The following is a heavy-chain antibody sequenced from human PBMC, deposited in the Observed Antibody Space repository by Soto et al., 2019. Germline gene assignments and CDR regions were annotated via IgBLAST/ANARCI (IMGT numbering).Heavy chain of an antibody. CDR2: ISGSGGST. V-gene: IGHV3-23*01. J-gene: IGHJ4*02. D-gene: IGHD4-17*01. CDR1: GFTFSSYA. CDR3: AKGDYGELVNYFDY. Sequence: EVQLLESGGGLVQAGGSLRLSCAASGFTFSSYAMSWVRQAPGKGLEWVSAISGSGGSTYYADSVKGRFTMSRDNSKNTLYLQMNSLRAEDTAVYYCAKGDYGELVNYFDYWGQGTLVTVSS.